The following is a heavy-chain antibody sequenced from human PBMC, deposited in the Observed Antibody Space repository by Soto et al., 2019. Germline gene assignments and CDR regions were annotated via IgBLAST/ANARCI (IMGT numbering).Heavy chain of an antibody. CDR2: ISSSSSYI. CDR1: GFTFSSYS. D-gene: IGHD6-13*01. J-gene: IGHJ6*03. CDR3: ASAPIAAAGIYYYYYYYMDV. V-gene: IGHV3-21*01. Sequence: PWGSLRLSWAASGFTFSSYSMNWVRQAPGKGLEWVSSISSSSSYIYYADSVKGRFTISRDNAKNSLYLQMNSLRAEDTAVYYCASAPIAAAGIYYYYYYYMDVWGKGTTVTVSS.